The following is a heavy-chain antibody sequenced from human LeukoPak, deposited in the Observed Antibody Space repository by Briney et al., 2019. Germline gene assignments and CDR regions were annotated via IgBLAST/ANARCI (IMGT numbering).Heavy chain of an antibody. Sequence: GGSLRLSCAASGFTFSSYSMNWVRQAPGKGLEWVSSISSGSSYIYYADSVEGRFTISRDNAKNSLYLQMTSLRAEDTAVYYCARSSSVNYDSSGYSALDYWGQGTLVTVSS. V-gene: IGHV3-21*01. CDR1: GFTFSSYS. CDR2: ISSGSSYI. CDR3: ARSSSVNYDSSGYSALDY. J-gene: IGHJ4*02. D-gene: IGHD3-22*01.